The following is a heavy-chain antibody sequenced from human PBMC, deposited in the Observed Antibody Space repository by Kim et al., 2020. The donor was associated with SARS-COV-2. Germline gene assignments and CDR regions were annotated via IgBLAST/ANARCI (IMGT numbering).Heavy chain of an antibody. Sequence: GGSLRLSCAASGFTFSTYWMTWVRQAPGKGLEWVANIKEDGSVKHYVGSVKGRFTISRDNTKNSLYLQMNGLRSEDTAVYHCATSTNWVFDHWGQGILVTVSS. J-gene: IGHJ4*02. V-gene: IGHV3-7*03. CDR3: ATSTNWVFDH. D-gene: IGHD1-1*01. CDR2: IKEDGSVK. CDR1: GFTFSTYW.